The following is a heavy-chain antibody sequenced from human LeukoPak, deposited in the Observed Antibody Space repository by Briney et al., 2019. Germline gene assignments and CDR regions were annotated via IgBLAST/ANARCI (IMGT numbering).Heavy chain of an antibody. Sequence: GASVKVSCKASGYTFTAYYMYWVRQAPGQGLGWMGWINPNSGVTNYAQKFRGRVTMARDPSISTAYMELNRLRSDDTAVYYCAVIAAAGTQLDYWGQGTLVTVSS. J-gene: IGHJ4*02. CDR1: GYTFTAYY. CDR2: INPNSGVT. D-gene: IGHD6-13*01. CDR3: AVIAAAGTQLDY. V-gene: IGHV1-2*02.